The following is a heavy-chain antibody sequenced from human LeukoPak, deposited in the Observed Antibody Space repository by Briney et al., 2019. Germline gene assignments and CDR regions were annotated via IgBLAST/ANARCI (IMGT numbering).Heavy chain of an antibody. J-gene: IGHJ3*02. CDR2: IKQEGSEK. Sequence: GGSLRLSCAASGFTLSSYWMSGVRQAPGKGLEWVANIKQEGSEKYYVDSVEGQLTISRDNAKTPLSLQMPRLRADDKAVYYCARNLLYYYDSSGYSASHISGQGTMVTVSS. V-gene: IGHV3-7*03. CDR3: ARNLLYYYDSSGYSASHI. D-gene: IGHD3-22*01. CDR1: GFTLSSYW.